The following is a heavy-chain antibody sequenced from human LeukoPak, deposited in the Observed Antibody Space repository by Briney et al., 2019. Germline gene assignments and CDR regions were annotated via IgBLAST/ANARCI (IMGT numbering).Heavy chain of an antibody. Sequence: SVKVSCKASGGTFSSYAISWVRQAPGQGLEWMGGIIPIFGTANYAQKFQGRVTITTDESTSTAYMELSSLRSEDTAVYYCARTKSEYYDILTGYYFDLAFDIWGQGTMVTASS. J-gene: IGHJ3*02. D-gene: IGHD3-9*01. CDR3: ARTKSEYYDILTGYYFDLAFDI. CDR1: GGTFSSYA. CDR2: IIPIFGTA. V-gene: IGHV1-69*05.